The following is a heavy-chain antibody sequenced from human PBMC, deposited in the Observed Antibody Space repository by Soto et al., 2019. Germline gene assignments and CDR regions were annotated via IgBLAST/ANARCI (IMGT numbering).Heavy chain of an antibody. V-gene: IGHV3-23*01. J-gene: IGHJ2*01. CDR3: ATILVTGHWYFTV. CDR2: ISNSGSLT. Sequence: QLLESGGGLVQFGGSLRLSCAASGFTFSSYCMSWVRQVPGKGLEWVSSISNSGSLTYYADSVKGRCTISRDNSKNTLYLQMNSLRAEDTALYYCATILVTGHWYFTVWGRGTLVTVSS. CDR1: GFTFSSYC. D-gene: IGHD2-21*02.